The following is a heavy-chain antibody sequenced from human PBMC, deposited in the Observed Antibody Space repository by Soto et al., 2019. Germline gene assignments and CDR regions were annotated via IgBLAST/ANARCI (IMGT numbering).Heavy chain of an antibody. CDR3: ARQIRLLCSGGSCSSVWFVP. D-gene: IGHD2-15*01. J-gene: IGHJ5*02. Sequence: SETLSLTCTVSGGSISSSSYYWGWIRQPPGKGLEWIGSIYYSGSTYYNPSLKSRVTISVDTSKNQFSLKLSSVTAADTAVYYCARQIRLLCSGGSCSSVWFVPWGQGTLVTVFS. V-gene: IGHV4-39*01. CDR1: GGSISSSSYY. CDR2: IYYSGST.